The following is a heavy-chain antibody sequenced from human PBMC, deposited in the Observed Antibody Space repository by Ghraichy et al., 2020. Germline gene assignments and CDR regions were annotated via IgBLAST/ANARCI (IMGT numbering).Heavy chain of an antibody. CDR3: ARRVAAVATGGYYFDY. CDR2: ISVYNGNT. D-gene: IGHD6-13*01. J-gene: IGHJ4*02. V-gene: IGHV1-18*04. Sequence: ASVKVSCKASGDTFSSYGISWVRQAPGQGLEWMGWISVYNGNTMYAQKLQGRVTMTTDTSTSTAYMELRSLRSDDTAVYYCARRVAAVATGGYYFDYWGQGTLVTVSS. CDR1: GDTFSSYG.